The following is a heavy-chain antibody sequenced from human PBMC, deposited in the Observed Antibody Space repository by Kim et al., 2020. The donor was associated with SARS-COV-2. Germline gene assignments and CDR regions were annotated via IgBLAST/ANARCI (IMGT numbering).Heavy chain of an antibody. D-gene: IGHD1-26*01. Sequence: SKTIYYADSVMGRFTTSRDNDKSSLYLQMDSLRDEDTAVYYCASSIGSLVDWGQGTLVTVSS. CDR2: SKTI. J-gene: IGHJ4*02. CDR3: ASSIGSLVD. V-gene: IGHV3-48*02.